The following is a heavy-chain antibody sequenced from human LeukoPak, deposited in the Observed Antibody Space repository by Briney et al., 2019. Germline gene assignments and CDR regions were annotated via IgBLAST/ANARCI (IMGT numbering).Heavy chain of an antibody. D-gene: IGHD4-11*01. CDR3: AKDAQRGFDYSNSLEY. V-gene: IGHV3-33*06. CDR1: GFTYSHYG. CDR2: IWSDGTEK. Sequence: GGSLRLSCAASGFTYSHYGMHWVRQAPGKGLEWVAVIWSDGTEKYYGDAVKGRFTISRGNSRNTLYLQMNSLRGEDTAVYYCAKDAQRGFDYSNSLEYWGQGTLVTVSS. J-gene: IGHJ4*02.